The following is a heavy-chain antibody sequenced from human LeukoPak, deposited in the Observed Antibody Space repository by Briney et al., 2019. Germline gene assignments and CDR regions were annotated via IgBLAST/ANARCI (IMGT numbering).Heavy chain of an antibody. D-gene: IGHD3-3*01. CDR1: GGSINSYY. J-gene: IGHJ5*02. Sequence: SETLSLTCSVSGGSINSYYWSWIRQPAGKGLEWIGHIYTGGSTNYNPSLKSRVTMSVDASKNQFSLKLSSVTAADTAVYYCARHWSHSVAQFGRNSWFDPWGQGTLVTVSS. V-gene: IGHV4-4*07. CDR2: IYTGGST. CDR3: ARHWSHSVAQFGRNSWFDP.